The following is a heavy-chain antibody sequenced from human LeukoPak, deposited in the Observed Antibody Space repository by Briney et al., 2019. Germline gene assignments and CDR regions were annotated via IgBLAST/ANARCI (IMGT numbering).Heavy chain of an antibody. V-gene: IGHV4-39*01. CDR3: ARLSLVGGVDY. CDR1: GGSISSSSYY. D-gene: IGHD6-13*01. CDR2: IYYSGST. Sequence: SETLSLTCTVSGGSISSSSYYWGWIRQPPGTGLEWIGSIYYSGSTYYNPSLKSRVTISVDTSKNQFSLKLSSVTAADTAVYYCARLSLVGGVDYWGQGTLVTVSS. J-gene: IGHJ4*02.